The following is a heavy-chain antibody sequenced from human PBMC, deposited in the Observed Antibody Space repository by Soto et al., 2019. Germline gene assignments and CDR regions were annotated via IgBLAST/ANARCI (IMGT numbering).Heavy chain of an antibody. Sequence: GASVKVSCKASGYTFTGYYMHWVRQAPGQGLEWMGWINPNSGGTNYAQKFQGRVTMTRDTSISTAYMELNSVTAADTAIYYCARYSSASCHPAYCFDYWGQGTPVTVSS. CDR1: GYTFTGYY. V-gene: IGHV1-2*02. J-gene: IGHJ4*02. D-gene: IGHD2-2*01. CDR3: ARYSSASCHPAYCFDY. CDR2: INPNSGGT.